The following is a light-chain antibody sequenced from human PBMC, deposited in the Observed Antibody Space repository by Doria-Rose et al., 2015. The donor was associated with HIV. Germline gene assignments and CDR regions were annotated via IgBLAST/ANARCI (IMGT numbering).Light chain of an antibody. CDR2: DAS. J-gene: IGKJ4*01. Sequence: EIVMTQSPAILSMSPGERATLSCRASQSVSSYLAWCQQKPGQAPRLLMYDASNRATGTPARFSGSGSGTDFTLTISSLEPEDFAVYYCQQRSNWRLTFGGGTKVEIK. CDR3: QQRSNWRLT. CDR1: QSVSSY. V-gene: IGKV3-11*01.